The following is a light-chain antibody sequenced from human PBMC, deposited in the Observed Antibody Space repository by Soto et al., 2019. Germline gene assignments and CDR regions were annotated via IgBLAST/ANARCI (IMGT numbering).Light chain of an antibody. Sequence: QSVLTQPGSVSGSPGQSITISCTGTGSDIGGYKYVSWYQQHPGKAPKLMIYEVSNRPSGVSNRFSGSKSGNTASLTISGLQAEDEADYYCSSYTSSSTPWVFGGGTKLTVL. CDR3: SSYTSSSTPWV. V-gene: IGLV2-14*01. J-gene: IGLJ3*02. CDR2: EVS. CDR1: GSDIGGYKY.